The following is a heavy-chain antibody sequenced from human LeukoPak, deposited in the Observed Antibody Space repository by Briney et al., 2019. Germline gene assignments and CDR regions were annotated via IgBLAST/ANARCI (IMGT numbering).Heavy chain of an antibody. V-gene: IGHV3-21*01. CDR2: ISSSGSYI. Sequence: GGSLRLSCAASGFTFSSYSMNWVRQAPGKGLEWVSSISSSGSYIYYSDSVKGRFTISRDNAKNSLYLQMNSLRAEDTAVYYCTRDSSRFRLDYWGQGILVTVSS. D-gene: IGHD2-15*01. J-gene: IGHJ4*02. CDR3: TRDSSRFRLDY. CDR1: GFTFSSYS.